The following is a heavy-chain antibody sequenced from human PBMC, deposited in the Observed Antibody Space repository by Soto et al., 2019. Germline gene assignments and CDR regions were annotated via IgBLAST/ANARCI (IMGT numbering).Heavy chain of an antibody. CDR3: ARGDSCPPCVYYGMDV. V-gene: IGHV3-30-3*01. CDR2: ISYDGSNK. J-gene: IGHJ6*02. CDR1: VYTFTAHA. Sequence: SCKASVYTFTAHAMHWVRQAPGKGLEWVAVISYDGSNKYYADSVKGRFTISRDNSKNTLYLQMNSLRAEDTAVYYCARGDSCPPCVYYGMDVWGQGTTVTVSS. D-gene: IGHD2-2*01.